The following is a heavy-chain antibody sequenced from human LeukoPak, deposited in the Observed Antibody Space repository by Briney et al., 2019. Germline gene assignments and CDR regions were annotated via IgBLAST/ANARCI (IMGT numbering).Heavy chain of an antibody. CDR1: GYRFTSYW. V-gene: IGHV5-51*01. J-gene: IGHJ3*02. CDR2: IYPGDSDT. D-gene: IGHD1-26*01. Sequence: GESLKISCKGSGYRFTSYWIGWLGQMPGKGLEWMGFIYPGDSDTRYSPSFQGQVTISADKSMSTAYLQWSSLKASDTAMYYCARRRGRYSGDAFDIWGQGTMVTVSS. CDR3: ARRRGRYSGDAFDI.